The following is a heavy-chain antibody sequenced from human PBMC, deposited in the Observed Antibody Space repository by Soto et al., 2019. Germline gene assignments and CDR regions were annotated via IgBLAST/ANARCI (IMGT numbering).Heavy chain of an antibody. V-gene: IGHV4-39*01. D-gene: IGHD6-13*01. CDR2: IYYSGST. J-gene: IGHJ5*02. CDR1: GGSISSSSYY. CDR3: AIHQSHSSSYVDP. Sequence: QLQLQESGPGLVKPSETLSLTCTVSGGSISSSSYYCGWIRQPPGKGLEWIASIYYSGSTYYNPSLKSRVTISVATSKTQFSLKLSSVTAADTAVDYCAIHQSHSSSYVDPWGQGTLVTVSS.